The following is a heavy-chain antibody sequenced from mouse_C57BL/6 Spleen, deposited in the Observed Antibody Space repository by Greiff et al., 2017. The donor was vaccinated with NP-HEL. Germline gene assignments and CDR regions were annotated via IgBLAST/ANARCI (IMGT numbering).Heavy chain of an antibody. D-gene: IGHD1-1*01. V-gene: IGHV1-64*01. J-gene: IGHJ3*01. CDR2: IHPESGST. Sequence: QVQLQQPGAELVKPGASVKLSCKASGYTFTSYWMHWVKQRPGQGLEWIGMIHPESGSTNYNEKFKSKATLTVDKSSSTAYMQLSSLTSEYSAVYYCARSGYGSSYVAWFADWGQGTLVTVAA. CDR3: ARSGYGSSYVAWFAD. CDR1: GYTFTSYW.